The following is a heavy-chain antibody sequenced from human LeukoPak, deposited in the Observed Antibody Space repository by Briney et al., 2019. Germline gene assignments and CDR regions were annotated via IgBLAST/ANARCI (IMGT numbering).Heavy chain of an antibody. CDR3: ARLPHCGNLNYYMDV. V-gene: IGHV3-33*01. D-gene: IGHD4-23*01. J-gene: IGHJ6*03. Sequence: PGRSLRLSCAASGFTFSSYGMHWVRQAPGKGLEWVAVIWYDGSNKYYADSVKGRFTISRDNSKNTLYLQMNSLRAEDTAVYYCARLPHCGNLNYYMDVWGKGTSVTVSS. CDR2: IWYDGSNK. CDR1: GFTFSSYG.